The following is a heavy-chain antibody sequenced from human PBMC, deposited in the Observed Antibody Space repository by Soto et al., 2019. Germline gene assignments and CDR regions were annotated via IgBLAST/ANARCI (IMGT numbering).Heavy chain of an antibody. CDR3: ARVRGSYYYGMDV. D-gene: IGHD1-26*01. CDR2: IYHSGST. CDR1: GGSISSSNW. V-gene: IGHV4-4*02. J-gene: IGHJ6*02. Sequence: QVQLQESGPGLVKPSGTLSLTCAVSGGSISSSNWWSWVRQPPGKGLEWIGEIYHSGSTNYNPSLKCLATISVDKSKNQFSLKLSSVTAADTAVYYCARVRGSYYYGMDVWGQGTTVTVSS.